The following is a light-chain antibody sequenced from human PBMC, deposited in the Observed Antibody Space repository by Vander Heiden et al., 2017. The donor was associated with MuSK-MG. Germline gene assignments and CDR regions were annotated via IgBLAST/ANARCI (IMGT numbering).Light chain of an antibody. V-gene: IGLV1-44*01. Sequence: QSGLTQPPSASGTPGQRVPISCSGSSSNIGSNNLNWYQQLPGTAPKLLIYSNNQRPSGVPDRFSISKSGTSASLAISGLQSEDEADYYCAAWDDSLNGWVFGGGTKLTVL. CDR3: AAWDDSLNGWV. CDR2: SNN. J-gene: IGLJ3*02. CDR1: SSNIGSNN.